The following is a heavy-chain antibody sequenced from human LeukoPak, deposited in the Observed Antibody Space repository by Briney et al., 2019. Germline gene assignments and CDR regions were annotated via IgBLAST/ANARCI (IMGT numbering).Heavy chain of an antibody. D-gene: IGHD2-2*01. CDR2: INPNSGGT. J-gene: IGHJ6*03. CDR3: ARVGYCSSTSCYGDYYYYYMDV. Sequence: ASVKVSCKASGYTFTGYYMHWVRQAPGQGLEWMGWINPNSGGTNYAQKFQGWVTMTRDTSISTAYMELSRLRSDDTAVYYCARVGYCSSTSCYGDYYYYYMDVWGKGTTVTVSS. V-gene: IGHV1-2*04. CDR1: GYTFTGYY.